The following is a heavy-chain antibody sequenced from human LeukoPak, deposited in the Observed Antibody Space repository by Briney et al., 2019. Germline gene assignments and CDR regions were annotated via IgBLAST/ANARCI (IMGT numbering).Heavy chain of an antibody. CDR3: ARDQLAYCGGDCYSVGY. CDR2: INPSGGST. CDR1: GYTFTSYY. Sequence: ASVKVSCKASGYTFTSYYMHWVRQAPGQGLEWMGIINPSGGSTSYAQKFQGRVTMTRDTSTSTVYMELSSLGPEDTAVYYCARDQLAYCGGDCYSVGYWGQGTLVTVSS. J-gene: IGHJ4*02. V-gene: IGHV1-46*01. D-gene: IGHD2-21*02.